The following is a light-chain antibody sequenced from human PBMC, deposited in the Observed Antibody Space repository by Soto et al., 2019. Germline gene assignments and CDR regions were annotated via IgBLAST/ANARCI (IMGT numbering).Light chain of an antibody. CDR1: NSNIGADYD. CDR2: GNN. J-gene: IGLJ1*01. CDR3: QSYDSSLRGSYV. V-gene: IGLV1-40*01. Sequence: QSALTQPPSVSGAPGQRVTISCTGSNSNIGADYDVHWYQQLPGTAPKLLIYGNNNRPSGVPDRFSGSKSGTSASLAITGLQPEDEADYYCQSYDSSLRGSYVFGPGTKVTVL.